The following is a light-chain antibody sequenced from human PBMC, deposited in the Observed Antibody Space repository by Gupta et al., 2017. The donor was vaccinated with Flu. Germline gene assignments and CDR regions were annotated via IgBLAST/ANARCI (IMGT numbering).Light chain of an antibody. Sequence: QSALTQLASVSGSPGQSITISCTGTSSDVGGYNYVSWYQQHPGKAPKLMNDEGSNRPSGVSSRFCGSKSGTTASMTISGHQAEDEAYYYCSSYTSSSTVVFGGGTKLTVL. CDR1: SSDVGGYNY. J-gene: IGLJ2*01. CDR3: SSYTSSSTVV. CDR2: EGS. V-gene: IGLV2-14*01.